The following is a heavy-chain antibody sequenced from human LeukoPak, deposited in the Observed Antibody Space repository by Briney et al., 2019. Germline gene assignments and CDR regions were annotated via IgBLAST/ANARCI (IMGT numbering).Heavy chain of an antibody. Sequence: GASVKLSCKASGYTYTSYYMHWVRHAPGQRLEWMGIISPSGGSTTYAQTFQGRVTMTSDTSTSTVYMELSSLRSEDTAVYYCARAFYDNGVQPNFDYWAQGALVTVSS. V-gene: IGHV1-46*01. J-gene: IGHJ4*02. CDR3: ARAFYDNGVQPNFDY. CDR1: GYTYTSYY. D-gene: IGHD3-16*01. CDR2: ISPSGGST.